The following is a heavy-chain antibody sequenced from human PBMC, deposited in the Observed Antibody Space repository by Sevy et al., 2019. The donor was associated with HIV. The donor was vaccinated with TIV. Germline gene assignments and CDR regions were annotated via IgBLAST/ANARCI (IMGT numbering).Heavy chain of an antibody. Sequence: GESLKISCKGSGYSFTSYWISWVRQMPGKGLEWMGRIDPSDSYTNYSPSFQGHVTISADKSISTAYLQWSSLKASDTAMYYCARVSPNFSPDYYGSGSYIDYWGQGTLVTVSS. D-gene: IGHD3-10*01. V-gene: IGHV5-10-1*01. CDR2: IDPSDSYT. CDR1: GYSFTSYW. CDR3: ARVSPNFSPDYYGSGSYIDY. J-gene: IGHJ4*02.